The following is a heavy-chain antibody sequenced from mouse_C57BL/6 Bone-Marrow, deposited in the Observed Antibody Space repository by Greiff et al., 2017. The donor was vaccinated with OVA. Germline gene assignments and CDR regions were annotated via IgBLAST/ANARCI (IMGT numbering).Heavy chain of an antibody. D-gene: IGHD2-2*01. Sequence: QVQLQQPGAELVMPGASVTLSCKASGYTFTSYWMHWVKQRPGQGLEWIGEIDPSDSYTNYNPKFKGKSTLTVDKSYSTAYMQLSSLTSDDSAVYYCASAGEIYYGYDGAWFAYWGQGTLVTVSA. CDR1: GYTFTSYW. CDR2: IDPSDSYT. J-gene: IGHJ3*01. V-gene: IGHV1-69*01. CDR3: ASAGEIYYGYDGAWFAY.